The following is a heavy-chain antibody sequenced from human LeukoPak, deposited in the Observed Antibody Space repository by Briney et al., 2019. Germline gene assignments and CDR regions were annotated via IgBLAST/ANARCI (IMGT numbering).Heavy chain of an antibody. J-gene: IGHJ4*02. CDR1: GFTLTNYA. CDR3: ARVPGSYYVDFDY. V-gene: IGHV3-23*01. Sequence: GGSLRLSCAASGFTLTNYAMSWVRQAPGKGLEWVSGIGSDGVTTYYADSVKGRFTIARDNSKNTVYLQMNSPRDEDTAVYYCARVPGSYYVDFDYWGQGTLVTVSS. D-gene: IGHD3-10*01. CDR2: IGSDGVTT.